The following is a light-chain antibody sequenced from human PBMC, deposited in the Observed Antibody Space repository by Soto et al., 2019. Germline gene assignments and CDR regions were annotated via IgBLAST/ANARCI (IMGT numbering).Light chain of an antibody. CDR1: QSVSSN. CDR2: GAS. J-gene: IGKJ4*01. Sequence: ETVMTQSPATLSVSPGERVTLSCRASQSVSSNLAWHQQKPGQPPRLLIYGASTPATGIPARFSGSGSGTDFTLTISSLQAEDVAVYYCQQYYSTPLTFGGGTKVDIK. CDR3: QQYYSTPLT. V-gene: IGKV3-15*01.